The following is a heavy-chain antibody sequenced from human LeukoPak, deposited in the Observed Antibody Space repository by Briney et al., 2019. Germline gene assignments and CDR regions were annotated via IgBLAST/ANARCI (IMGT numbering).Heavy chain of an antibody. V-gene: IGHV3-66*01. CDR1: GFTVSSNY. Sequence: GGSLRLSCAASGFTVSSNYMTWVRQAPGKGLEWVSVIYSGGSTYYADSVKGRFTISRDNSKSTLYLQIYSLRVEDTAVYYCARGIAVADTGFFDYWGQGTLVTVSS. D-gene: IGHD6-19*01. CDR3: ARGIAVADTGFFDY. CDR2: IYSGGST. J-gene: IGHJ4*02.